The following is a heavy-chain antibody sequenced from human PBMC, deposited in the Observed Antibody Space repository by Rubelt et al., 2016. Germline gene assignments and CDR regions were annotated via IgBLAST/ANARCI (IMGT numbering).Heavy chain of an antibody. Sequence: QLQLQESGPGLVKPSETLSLTCTVSGGSISSSSYHWGWIRQPPGTGLEWIGEINHSGSTNHTSTLKSRVTIPVDTSKKQSSLELGPVTAADTAVYDCARGRGLLDGDYVDYWGQGTLVTVSS. J-gene: IGHJ4*02. CDR2: INHSGST. D-gene: IGHD3/OR15-3a*01. CDR3: ARGRGLLDGDYVDY. V-gene: IGHV4-39*07. CDR1: GGSISSSSYH.